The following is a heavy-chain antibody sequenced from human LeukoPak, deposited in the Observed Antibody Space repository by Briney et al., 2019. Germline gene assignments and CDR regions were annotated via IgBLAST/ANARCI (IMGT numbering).Heavy chain of an antibody. CDR1: EFTFSSYW. Sequence: GGSLRLSCAASEFTFSSYWMHWVRQAPEEGLMWVSRISSGGSSSNCADSVKGRFTISRDNAKSTLYLQINSLRAEDTAVYYCASGDYGQRIQPFDYWGQGTLVTVSS. V-gene: IGHV3-74*01. CDR2: ISSGGSSS. D-gene: IGHD4-17*01. CDR3: ASGDYGQRIQPFDY. J-gene: IGHJ4*02.